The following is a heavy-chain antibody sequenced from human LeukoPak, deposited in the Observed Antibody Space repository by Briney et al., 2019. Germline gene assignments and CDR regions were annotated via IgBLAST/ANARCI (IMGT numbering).Heavy chain of an antibody. D-gene: IGHD2-15*01. CDR1: GFTFSSYA. CDR3: AKLRSVVVAAATNY. CDR2: ISSNGGST. Sequence: GGSLRLSCAASGFTFSSYAMHWVRQAPGKGLEYVSAISSNGGSTYYANSVKGRFTISRDNSKNTLYLQMNSLRAEDTAVYYCAKLRSVVVAAATNYWGQGTLVTVSS. J-gene: IGHJ4*02. V-gene: IGHV3-64*01.